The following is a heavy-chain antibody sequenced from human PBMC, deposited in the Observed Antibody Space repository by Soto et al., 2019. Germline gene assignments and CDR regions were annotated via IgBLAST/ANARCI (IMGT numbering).Heavy chain of an antibody. D-gene: IGHD6-6*01. CDR2: INPNSGGT. CDR3: AREIGSSPGYFDL. CDR1: GYTFTGYY. V-gene: IGHV1-2*04. Sequence: QVQLVQSGAEVKKPGSSVKVSCKASGYTFTGYYMHWVRQAPGQGLEWMGWINPNSGGTNYAQKFQGWVTMTRDTSISTAYMELSRLRSDDTAVYYCAREIGSSPGYFDLWGRGTLVTVSS. J-gene: IGHJ2*01.